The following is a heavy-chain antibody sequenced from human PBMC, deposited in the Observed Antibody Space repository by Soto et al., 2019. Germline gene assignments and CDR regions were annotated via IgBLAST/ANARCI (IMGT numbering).Heavy chain of an antibody. CDR3: ARDLGYYDSSGYFDY. J-gene: IGHJ4*02. CDR2: IDSSGSII. V-gene: IGHV3-11*01. D-gene: IGHD3-22*01. CDR1: GFTFSDYY. Sequence: VGSLRLSCSASGFTFSDYYMSWIRQAPGKGLEWISYIDSSGSIIYYADSVKGRFTISRDNAKNSLYLQMNSLRAEDTAVYYCARDLGYYDSSGYFDYWGQGTLVTVLL.